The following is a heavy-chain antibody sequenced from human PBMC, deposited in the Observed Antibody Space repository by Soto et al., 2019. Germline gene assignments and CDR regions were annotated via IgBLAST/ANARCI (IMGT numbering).Heavy chain of an antibody. V-gene: IGHV5-51*01. CDR1: GYSFTSYW. J-gene: IGHJ6*02. CDR2: IYPGDSDT. D-gene: IGHD2-2*01. CDR3: ARNVQLLGYGMDV. Sequence: PGESLKISCKGSGYSFTSYWIGWVRQMPGKGLEWMGIIYPGDSDTRYSPSFQGQVTISADKSISTAYLQWSSLKASDTAMYYCARNVQLLGYGMDVWGQGTTVTVSS.